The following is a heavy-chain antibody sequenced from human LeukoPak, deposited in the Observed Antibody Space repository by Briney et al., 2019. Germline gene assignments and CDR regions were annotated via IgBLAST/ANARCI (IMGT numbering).Heavy chain of an antibody. Sequence: GGSLRLSCTASGFTFSKYGMRWVRQAPGKGLEWVAVIWFDGSNRNHADSVKGRFTISRDNSKNTLYLQMNSLRVEDTAVYFCVRDYCRGGSCYENNWFDPWGQGTLVTVSS. CDR3: VRDYCRGGSCYENNWFDP. J-gene: IGHJ5*02. CDR2: IWFDGSNR. D-gene: IGHD2-15*01. V-gene: IGHV3-33*01. CDR1: GFTFSKYG.